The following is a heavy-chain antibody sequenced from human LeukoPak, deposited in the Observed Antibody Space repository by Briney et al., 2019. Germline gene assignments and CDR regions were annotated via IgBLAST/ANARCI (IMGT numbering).Heavy chain of an antibody. CDR3: TTPPTGGAFDI. Sequence: GGSLRLSCTASGFIFSSYWMTWVRQAPGKGLEWVGRIKSKTDGGTTDYAAPVKGRFTISRDDSKNTLYLQMNSLKTEDTAVYYCTTPPTGGAFDIWGQGTMVTVSS. V-gene: IGHV3-15*01. J-gene: IGHJ3*02. CDR2: IKSKTDGGTT. CDR1: GFIFSSYW.